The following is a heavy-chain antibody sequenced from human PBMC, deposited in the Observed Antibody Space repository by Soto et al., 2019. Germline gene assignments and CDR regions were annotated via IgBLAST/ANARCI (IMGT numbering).Heavy chain of an antibody. CDR2: IYPGDSDT. D-gene: IGHD3-10*01. CDR1: GYSFTIYC. CDR3: ARHSTMVRGQDYYGMDV. Sequence: GESLKISCKGSGYSFTIYCIGWVLQMPWKGLEWMGIIYPGDSDTRYSPSFQGQVTISADKSISTAYLQWSSLKASDTAMYYCARHSTMVRGQDYYGMDVWGQGTTVTVSS. V-gene: IGHV5-51*01. J-gene: IGHJ6*02.